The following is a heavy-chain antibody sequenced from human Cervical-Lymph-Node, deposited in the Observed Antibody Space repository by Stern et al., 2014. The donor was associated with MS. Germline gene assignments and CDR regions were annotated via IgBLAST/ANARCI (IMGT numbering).Heavy chain of an antibody. V-gene: IGHV4-59*01. CDR3: AREGTAAAGTGYYYYGMDV. CDR2: IYYSGST. D-gene: IGHD6-13*01. Sequence: QLQLQESGPGLVKPSETLSLTCTVSGGSISSYYWSWIRQPPGKGLEWIGDIYYSGSTNYNPSLKSRVTISVDTSKNQFSLKLSSVTAADTAVYYCAREGTAAAGTGYYYYGMDVWGQGTTVTVSS. CDR1: GGSISSYY. J-gene: IGHJ6*02.